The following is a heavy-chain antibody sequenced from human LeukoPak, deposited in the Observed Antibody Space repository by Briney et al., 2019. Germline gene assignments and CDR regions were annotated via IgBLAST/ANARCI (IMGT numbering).Heavy chain of an antibody. V-gene: IGHV4-39*01. D-gene: IGHD2-15*01. CDR3: EKDSHSDV. CDR2: IHSSGNS. Sequence: PSETLSLTCTVSGGPISGTDLYWGWIRQLPGQGLEWIGNIHSSGNSFCNPSLKSRVTISVDTSKNQFSLKLSSVTAADTAVYYCEKDSHSDVWGQGTTVTVSS. CDR1: GGPISGTDLY. J-gene: IGHJ6*02.